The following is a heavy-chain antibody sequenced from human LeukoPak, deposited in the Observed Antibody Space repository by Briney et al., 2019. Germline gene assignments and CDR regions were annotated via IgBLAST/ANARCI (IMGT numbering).Heavy chain of an antibody. CDR1: GGTFSSYA. CDR3: ARGGSWTTNWFDP. D-gene: IGHD6-13*01. Sequence: ASVKVSCKASGGTFSSYAISWVRQATGQGLEWMGWMNPNSGNTGYAQKFQGGVTMTRNTSISTAYMELSSLRSEDTAVYYCARGGSWTTNWFDPWGQGTLVTVSS. CDR2: MNPNSGNT. V-gene: IGHV1-8*02. J-gene: IGHJ5*02.